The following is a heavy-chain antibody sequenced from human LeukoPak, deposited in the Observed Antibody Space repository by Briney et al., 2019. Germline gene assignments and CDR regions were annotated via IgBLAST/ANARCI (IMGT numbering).Heavy chain of an antibody. Sequence: GGSLRLSCAASGFTFSSYSMNWVRQAPGKGLEWVSSISSSSSYIYYADSVKGRFTISRDNAKNSQYLQMNSLRAEDTAVYYCAGMEYYYGSGSYAFDIWGQGTMVTVSS. D-gene: IGHD3-10*01. CDR2: ISSSSSYI. J-gene: IGHJ3*02. CDR3: AGMEYYYGSGSYAFDI. CDR1: GFTFSSYS. V-gene: IGHV3-21*01.